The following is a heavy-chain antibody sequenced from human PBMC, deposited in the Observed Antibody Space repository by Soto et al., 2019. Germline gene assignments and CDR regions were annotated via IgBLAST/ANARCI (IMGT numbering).Heavy chain of an antibody. D-gene: IGHD4-17*01. Sequence: GSLRLSCAASGFTFSSYWMHWVRQAPGKGLVWVSRINSDGSSTSYADSVKGRFTISRDNAKNTLYLQMNGLRAEDTAVYYCARDGGGYGDYVDIWGQGTMVTVSS. CDR3: ARDGGGYGDYVDI. CDR1: GFTFSSYW. CDR2: INSDGSST. V-gene: IGHV3-74*01. J-gene: IGHJ3*02.